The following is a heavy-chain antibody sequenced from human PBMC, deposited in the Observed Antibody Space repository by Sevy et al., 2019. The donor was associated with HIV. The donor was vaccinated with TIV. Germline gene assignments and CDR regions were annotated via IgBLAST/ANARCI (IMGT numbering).Heavy chain of an antibody. V-gene: IGHV3-23*01. D-gene: IGHD1-26*01. CDR1: GFTFSSYA. Sequence: GGSLRLSCAASGFTFSSYAMRWVRQAPGKGLEWVSAISGGSGGTTYYADPVKGRFTISRDNSKNTLYLQMNTLRAEDTAVYYCAKPRESSSYYMDVWGKGTTVTVSS. J-gene: IGHJ6*03. CDR3: AKPRESSSYYMDV. CDR2: ISGGSGGTT.